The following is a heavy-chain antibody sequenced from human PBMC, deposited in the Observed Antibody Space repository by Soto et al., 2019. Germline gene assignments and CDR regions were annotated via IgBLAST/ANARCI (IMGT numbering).Heavy chain of an antibody. V-gene: IGHV4-61*08. Sequence: PSETLSLTCTVPGGSVNIGACYWSWIRQPPGKGLEWIGFIHYSGSTNYNTSLKGRVTMSVDTSKNQFSLKLTSVNTADTAIYYCTRGGDPYKTGHWGQGTLVTVSS. CDR2: IHYSGST. CDR3: TRGGDPYKTGH. D-gene: IGHD2-21*01. CDR1: GGSVNIGACY. J-gene: IGHJ4*02.